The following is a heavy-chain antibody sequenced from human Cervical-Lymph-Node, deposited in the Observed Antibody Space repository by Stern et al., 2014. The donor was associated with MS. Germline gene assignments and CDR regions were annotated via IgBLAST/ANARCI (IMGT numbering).Heavy chain of an antibody. J-gene: IGHJ4*02. CDR3: ARQTTAWASDV. Sequence: EVHLVESGAELIRPGESLKISCKGSGYKFSIYWIAWVRQMPGKGLEWMGIIYPGDSETRSSPSSQGQVTMSADKSTSTAYLQWSSLNASDTAMYFCARQTTAWASDVWGQGTLVTVSS. V-gene: IGHV5-51*01. D-gene: IGHD1-14*01. CDR2: IYPGDSET. CDR1: GYKFSIYW.